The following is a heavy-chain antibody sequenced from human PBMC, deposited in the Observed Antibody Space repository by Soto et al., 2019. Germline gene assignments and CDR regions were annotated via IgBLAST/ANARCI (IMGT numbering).Heavy chain of an antibody. CDR2: IYSGGST. Sequence: GGSLRLSCAASGFTVSSNYMRWVRQAPGKGLEWVSVIYSGGSTYYADSVKGRFTISRDNSKNTLYLQMNSLRAEDTAVYYCARGPYSSSWYFGYYFDYWGQGTLVTVSS. CDR3: ARGPYSSSWYFGYYFDY. J-gene: IGHJ4*02. CDR1: GFTVSSNY. V-gene: IGHV3-66*01. D-gene: IGHD6-13*01.